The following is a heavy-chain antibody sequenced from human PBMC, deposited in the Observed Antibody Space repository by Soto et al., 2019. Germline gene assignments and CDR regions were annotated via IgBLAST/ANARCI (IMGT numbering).Heavy chain of an antibody. J-gene: IGHJ4*02. CDR1: GGSFSGYY. CDR3: ARGYPWYDNSGSYPYYFDY. Sequence: QVQLQQWGAGLLKPSETLSLTCAVYGGSFSGYYWSWIRQPPGKGLEWIGEINNSGSTNNNPSLKSRVTISVDTSKNQFSLKLSSVTAADTAVYYCARGYPWYDNSGSYPYYFDYWGQGTLVTVSS. V-gene: IGHV4-34*01. CDR2: INNSGST. D-gene: IGHD3-22*01.